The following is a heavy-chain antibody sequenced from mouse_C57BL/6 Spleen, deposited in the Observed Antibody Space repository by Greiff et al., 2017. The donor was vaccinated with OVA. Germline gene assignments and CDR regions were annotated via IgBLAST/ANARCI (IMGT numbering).Heavy chain of an antibody. Sequence: QVQLQQPGTELVKPGASVKLSCKASGYTFTSYWMHWVKQRPGQGLEWIGNINPSNGGTNYNEKFKSKATLTVDKSSSTAYMQLSSLTSEDSAGYYCAREARVVEPRIFDCWGKGTTLTFSS. CDR1: GYTFTSYW. V-gene: IGHV1-53*01. J-gene: IGHJ2*01. CDR3: AREARVVEPRIFDC. D-gene: IGHD1-1*01. CDR2: INPSNGGT.